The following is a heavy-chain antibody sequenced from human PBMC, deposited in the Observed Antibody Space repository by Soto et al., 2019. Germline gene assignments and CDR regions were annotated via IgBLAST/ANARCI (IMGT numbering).Heavy chain of an antibody. J-gene: IGHJ4*02. V-gene: IGHV4-59*08. CDR1: GGSISSYY. D-gene: IGHD6-13*01. CDR2: IYYSGST. Sequence: SETLSLTCTVSGGSISSYYWSWIRQPPGKGLEWIGYIYYSGSTNYNPSLKSRVTISVDTSKNQYSLKLSSVTAVDTAVYYCARHEGGAAADRPLAYWGQGTLVTVSS. CDR3: ARHEGGAAADRPLAY.